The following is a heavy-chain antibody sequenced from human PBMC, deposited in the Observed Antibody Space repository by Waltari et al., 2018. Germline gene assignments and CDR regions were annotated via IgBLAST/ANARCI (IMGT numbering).Heavy chain of an antibody. J-gene: IGHJ3*02. CDR3: AREGAAGKDYKCVYAFDI. CDR1: GSTCTHSA. Sequence: QVQLVQYGAEGQKPGGTLQATCTAPGSTCTHSAIYERPQAPGQGLECVGWINPNSGDTHYAQKLQGRVTMTRDTSISTVYMDLSSLRSDETAVYYCAREGAAGKDYKCVYAFDIWGQGTVVAVSS. D-gene: IGHD4-4*01. V-gene: IGHV1-2*02. CDR2: INPNSGDT.